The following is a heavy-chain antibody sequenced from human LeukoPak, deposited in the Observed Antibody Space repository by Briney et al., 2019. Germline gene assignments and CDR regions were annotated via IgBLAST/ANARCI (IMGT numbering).Heavy chain of an antibody. CDR3: ARGIDY. CDR1: GFTVSSYY. J-gene: IGHJ4*02. Sequence: GGSLRLSCAASGFTVSSYYMNWVRQAPGKELEWVSVIYTGGGGYYADSVRGRFTISRDTSKNMVFLQMNSLRVEDTAVYYCARGIDYWGRGTLVTVSS. CDR2: IYTGGGG. V-gene: IGHV3-53*01.